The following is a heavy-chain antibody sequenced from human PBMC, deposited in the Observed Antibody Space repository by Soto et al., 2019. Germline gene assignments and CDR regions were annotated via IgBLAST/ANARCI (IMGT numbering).Heavy chain of an antibody. V-gene: IGHV4-39*01. J-gene: IGHJ4*02. D-gene: IGHD3-3*01. CDR2: IYYSGST. CDR3: ARLPTIFGVVTYFDY. CDR1: GGSISSSSYY. Sequence: SETLSLTCTVSGGSISSSSYYWGWIRQPPGKGLEWIGSIYYSGSTYYNPSLKSRVTISEDTSKNQFSLKLRSVTAADTAVYYCARLPTIFGVVTYFDYRGQGTLVTVSS.